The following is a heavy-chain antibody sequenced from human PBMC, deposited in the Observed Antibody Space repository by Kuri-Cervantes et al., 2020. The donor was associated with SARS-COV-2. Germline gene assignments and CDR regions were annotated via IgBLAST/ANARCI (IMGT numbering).Heavy chain of an antibody. D-gene: IGHD2-2*01. CDR1: GFTFSNAW. CDR3: TTRCSSTSCYSNFDY. V-gene: IGHV3-15*07. J-gene: IGHJ4*02. CDR2: IKSKTDGGTT. Sequence: GESLKISCAASGFTFSNAWMNWVRQAPGKGLEWVGRIKSKTDGGTTDYAAPVKGRFTISRVDSKNTLYLQMNSLKTEDTAVYYCTTRCSSTSCYSNFDYWGQGTLVTVSS.